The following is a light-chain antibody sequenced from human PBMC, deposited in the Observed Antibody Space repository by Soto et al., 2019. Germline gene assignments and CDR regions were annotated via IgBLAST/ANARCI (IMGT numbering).Light chain of an antibody. V-gene: IGKV1-5*03. CDR3: QQYNSYSPWT. J-gene: IGKJ1*01. CDR2: KAS. Sequence: DIQMTQSPSTLSASVGDRVTITCRASQSISSWLAWYQQKPGKAPKLLIYKASSLDSGVPSRFSGSGSGTEFTVTISSMQPDDFATYYCQQYNSYSPWTFGQGTKVEIK. CDR1: QSISSW.